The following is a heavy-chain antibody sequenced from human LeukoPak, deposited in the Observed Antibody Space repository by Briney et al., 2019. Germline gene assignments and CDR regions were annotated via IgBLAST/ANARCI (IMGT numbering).Heavy chain of an antibody. Sequence: GGSLRLSCAASGFTFSSYEMNWVRQAPGKGLEWVSYISSSGSTIYYADSVKGRFTISRDNSKNTLYLQMNSLRAEDTAVYYCAKDKDGHYYDSSGYYKAIDAFDIWGQGTMVTVSS. CDR3: AKDKDGHYYDSSGYYKAIDAFDI. CDR1: GFTFSSYE. D-gene: IGHD3-22*01. CDR2: ISSSGSTI. V-gene: IGHV3-48*03. J-gene: IGHJ3*02.